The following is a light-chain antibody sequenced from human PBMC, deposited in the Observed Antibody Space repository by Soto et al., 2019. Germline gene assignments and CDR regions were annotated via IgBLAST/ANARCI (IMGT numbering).Light chain of an antibody. J-gene: IGKJ1*01. V-gene: IGKV3-15*01. Sequence: IVVKKYPAALSVSPGARPTLSCRASQSLSINLAWYQQKPGQAPRLLIYGASTRATGIPARFSGSGSGTECTLPISSLQSEDFAVYYCQQYGSSGTLGQGTNVNI. CDR3: QQYGSSGT. CDR1: QSLSIN. CDR2: GAS.